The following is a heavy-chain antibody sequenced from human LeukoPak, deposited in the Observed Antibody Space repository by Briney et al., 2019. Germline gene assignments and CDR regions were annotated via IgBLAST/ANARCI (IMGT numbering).Heavy chain of an antibody. D-gene: IGHD5-18*01. J-gene: IGHJ4*02. CDR2: ISSSGSTI. CDR1: GFTFSDYY. CDR3: AREVHGRSTYSYGYGGPYFDY. Sequence: PGGSLRLSCAASGFTFSDYYMSWIRQAPGKGLEWVSYISSSGSTIYYADSVKGRFTISRDNAKNSLYLQMNSLRAEDTAVYYCAREVHGRSTYSYGYGGPYFDYWGQGTLVTVSS. V-gene: IGHV3-11*01.